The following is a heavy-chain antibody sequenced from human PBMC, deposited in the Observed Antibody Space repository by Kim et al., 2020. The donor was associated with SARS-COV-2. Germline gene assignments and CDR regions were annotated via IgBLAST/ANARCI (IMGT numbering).Heavy chain of an antibody. CDR3: ARAGGTTSSGWYRDYYYYGMDV. D-gene: IGHD6-19*01. CDR1: GYTFTSYA. V-gene: IGHV7-4-1*02. J-gene: IGHJ6*02. Sequence: ASVKVSCKASGYTFTSYAMNWVRQAPGQGLEWMGWINTNTGNPTYAQGFTGRFVFSLDTSVSTAYLQISSLKAEDTAVYYCARAGGTTSSGWYRDYYYYGMDVWGQGTTVTVSS. CDR2: INTNTGNP.